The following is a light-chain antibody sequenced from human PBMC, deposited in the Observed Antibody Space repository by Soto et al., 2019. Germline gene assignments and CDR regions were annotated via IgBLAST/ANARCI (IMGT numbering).Light chain of an antibody. Sequence: QSALTQPASVSGSPGQSITISCTGTSSDVGSYNYVSWNQQHPGKAPKLMIYDVSNRPSGVSNRFSGSKSGNTASLTISGLQAEDEADYYCSSYTSSSTLVVFGGGTKLTVL. V-gene: IGLV2-14*01. CDR1: SSDVGSYNY. CDR3: SSYTSSSTLVV. CDR2: DVS. J-gene: IGLJ2*01.